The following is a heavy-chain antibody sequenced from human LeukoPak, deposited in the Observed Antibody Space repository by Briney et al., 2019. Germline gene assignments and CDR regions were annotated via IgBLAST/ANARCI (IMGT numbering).Heavy chain of an antibody. V-gene: IGHV3-74*01. CDR3: ARDRDSGSYPHGGGFDP. Sequence: GGSLRLSCAASGFTFSSYWMHWVRHAPGKGLMWVSRINSDGSSTSYADSVKGRFTISRDNAKNTLYLQMNSLRAEDTAVYYCARDRDSGSYPHGGGFDPWGQGTLVTVSS. CDR1: GFTFSSYW. J-gene: IGHJ5*02. D-gene: IGHD1-26*01. CDR2: INSDGSST.